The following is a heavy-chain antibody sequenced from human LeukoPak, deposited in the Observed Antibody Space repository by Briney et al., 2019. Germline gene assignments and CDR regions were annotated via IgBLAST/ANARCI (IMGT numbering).Heavy chain of an antibody. V-gene: IGHV4-38-2*02. CDR1: GYSISSGYY. J-gene: IGHJ4*02. CDR3: ARGSREDDYGGNSAFDY. Sequence: PSETLSLTCTVSGYSISSGYYWGWIRQPPGKGLEWIGSIYHSGSTYYNPSLKSRVTISVDTSKNQFSLKLSSVTAADTAVYYCARGSREDDYGGNSAFDYWGQGTLVTVSS. D-gene: IGHD4-23*01. CDR2: IYHSGST.